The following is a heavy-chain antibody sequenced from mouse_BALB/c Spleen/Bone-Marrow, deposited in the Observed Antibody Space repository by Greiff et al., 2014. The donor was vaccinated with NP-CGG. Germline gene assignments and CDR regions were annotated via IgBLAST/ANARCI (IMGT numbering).Heavy chain of an antibody. J-gene: IGHJ4*01. CDR2: ISPSNGRS. V-gene: IGHV1S81*02. CDR1: GYSFTSYW. D-gene: IGHD2-12*01. Sequence: VQLQQSRAELVKPGASVKLSCKASGYSFTSYWMHWVKQRPGQGLELIGEISPSNGRSNYNEKFKSKATLTVDKSSSTAYMQLSGLTSEDSAVYYCTRSELRRGGYALDYWGLGTSVTVSS. CDR3: TRSELRRGGYALDY.